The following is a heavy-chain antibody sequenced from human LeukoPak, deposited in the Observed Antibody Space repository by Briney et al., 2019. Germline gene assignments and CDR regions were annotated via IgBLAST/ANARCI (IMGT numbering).Heavy chain of an antibody. J-gene: IGHJ4*02. V-gene: IGHV4-59*01. Sequence: PSETLSLTCTVSGGSISSYYWSWIRQPPGKGLEWIGYIYYSGSTNYNPSLKSRVTISVDTSKNQFPLKLSSVTAADTAVYYCARDEGGIEYYFDYWGQGTLVTVSS. CDR2: IYYSGST. CDR1: GGSISSYY. CDR3: ARDEGGIEYYFDY. D-gene: IGHD5-12*01.